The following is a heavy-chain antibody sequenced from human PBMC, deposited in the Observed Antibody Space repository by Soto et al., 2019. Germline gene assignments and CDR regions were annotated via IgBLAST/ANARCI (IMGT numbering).Heavy chain of an antibody. CDR3: ARVVVVAANRYYYYGMDV. V-gene: IGHV3-72*01. Sequence: GGSLRLSCAASGFTFSDHYMDWVRQAPGKGLEWVGRTRNKANSYTTEYAASVKGRFTISRDDSKNSLYLQMNSLKTEDTAVYYCARVVVVAANRYYYYGMDVWGQGTTVTVSS. J-gene: IGHJ6*02. D-gene: IGHD2-15*01. CDR2: TRNKANSYTT. CDR1: GFTFSDHY.